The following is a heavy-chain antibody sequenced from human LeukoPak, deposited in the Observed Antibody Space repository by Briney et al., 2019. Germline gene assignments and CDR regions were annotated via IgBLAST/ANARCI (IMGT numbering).Heavy chain of an antibody. CDR1: GGSFSDYY. J-gene: IGHJ6*03. Sequence: SETLSLTCAVYGGSFSDYYWSWIRQPPGKGLEWIGEINHSGSTNYNPSLKSRVTISVDTSKNQFSLKLSSVTAADTAVYYCARIASRFWSGYSYYYYYMDVWGKGTTVTVSS. D-gene: IGHD3-3*01. CDR3: ARIASRFWSGYSYYYYYMDV. CDR2: INHSGST. V-gene: IGHV4-34*01.